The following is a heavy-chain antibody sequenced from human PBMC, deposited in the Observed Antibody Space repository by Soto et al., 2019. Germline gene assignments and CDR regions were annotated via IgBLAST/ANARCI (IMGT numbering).Heavy chain of an antibody. CDR3: AKDPATYDSSGYYFPY. J-gene: IGHJ4*02. CDR1: GFTFSSYA. Sequence: GGSLRLSCAASGFTFSSYAMSWVRQAPGKGLEWVSAISGSGGSTYYADSVKGRFTISRDNSKNTLYLQMNSLIAEDTAVYYCAKDPATYDSSGYYFPYWGQGTLVTVSS. CDR2: ISGSGGST. D-gene: IGHD3-22*01. V-gene: IGHV3-23*01.